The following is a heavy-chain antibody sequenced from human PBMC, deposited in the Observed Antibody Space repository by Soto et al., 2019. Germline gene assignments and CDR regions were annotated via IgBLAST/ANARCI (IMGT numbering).Heavy chain of an antibody. D-gene: IGHD6-6*01. V-gene: IGHV1-69*01. Sequence: QVQLVQSGAEVKKPGSSVKVSCKASGGTFSSYAISWVRQAPGQVLEWMGGIIPIFGTANYAQKFQGRVTITADESTSTAYMELSSLRSEDTAVYYCARTCIAARQTYYYYGMDVWGQGTTVTVSS. CDR3: ARTCIAARQTYYYYGMDV. CDR2: IIPIFGTA. J-gene: IGHJ6*02. CDR1: GGTFSSYA.